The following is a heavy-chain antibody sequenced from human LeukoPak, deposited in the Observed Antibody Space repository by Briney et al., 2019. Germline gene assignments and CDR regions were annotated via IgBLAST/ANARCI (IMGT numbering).Heavy chain of an antibody. CDR3: ARESIAMVRGADGMDV. V-gene: IGHV1-69*04. CDR2: IIPILGIA. D-gene: IGHD3-10*01. Sequence: SVKVSCKASGGTFSSYAISWVRQAPGQGLEWMGRIIPILGIANYAQKFQGRVTITADKSTSTVHMELRSLRSDDTAVYYCARESIAMVRGADGMDVWGQGTTVTVSS. CDR1: GGTFSSYA. J-gene: IGHJ6*02.